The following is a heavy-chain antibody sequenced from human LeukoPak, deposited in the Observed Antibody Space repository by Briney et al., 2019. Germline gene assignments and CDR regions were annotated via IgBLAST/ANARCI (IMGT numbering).Heavy chain of an antibody. J-gene: IGHJ5*02. V-gene: IGHV1-69*04. Sequence: GASVKVSCKASGGTFISYAISWVRQAPGQGLEWMGRIIPILGIANYAQKFQGRVTITADKSTSTAYMELSSLRSEDTAVYYCASSDFWSGYYQSNWFDPWGQGTLVTVSS. CDR3: ASSDFWSGYYQSNWFDP. D-gene: IGHD3-3*01. CDR2: IIPILGIA. CDR1: GGTFISYA.